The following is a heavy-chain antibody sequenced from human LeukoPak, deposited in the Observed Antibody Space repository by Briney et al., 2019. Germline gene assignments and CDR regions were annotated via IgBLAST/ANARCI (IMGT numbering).Heavy chain of an antibody. D-gene: IGHD3-10*02. J-gene: IGHJ6*03. CDR2: IYYSGST. CDR3: ARVCSGNYYYYMDV. Sequence: RSETLSLTCTVSGGSISSSSYYWGWIRQPPGKGLEWIGSIYYSGSTYYNPSLKSRVTISVDTSKNQFSLKLSSVTAADTAVYYCARVCSGNYYYYMDVWGKGTTVTVSS. CDR1: GGSISSSSYY. V-gene: IGHV4-39*07.